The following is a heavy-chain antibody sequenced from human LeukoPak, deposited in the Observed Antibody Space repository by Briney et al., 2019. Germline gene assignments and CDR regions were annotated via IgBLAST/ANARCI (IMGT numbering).Heavy chain of an antibody. Sequence: TGGSLRLSCAASGFTFSSYGMHWVRQAPGKGLEWVVVISYDGSNKYYADSVKGRFTISRDNSKNTLYLQINSLRAEDAAVYYCAKGGVRGAPPLYYFDYWGQGTLVTVSS. J-gene: IGHJ4*02. CDR3: AKGGVRGAPPLYYFDY. CDR1: GFTFSSYG. D-gene: IGHD3-10*01. V-gene: IGHV3-30*18. CDR2: ISYDGSNK.